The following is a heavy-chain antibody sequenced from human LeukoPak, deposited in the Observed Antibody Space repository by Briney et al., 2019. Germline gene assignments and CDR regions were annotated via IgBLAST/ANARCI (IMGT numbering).Heavy chain of an antibody. CDR1: GGSISSYY. CDR2: ISDSGST. D-gene: IGHD3-22*01. V-gene: IGHV4-59*01. J-gene: IGHJ4*02. Sequence: PSETLSLTCTVSGGSISSYYWNWLRQPPGKGLEWIGYISDSGSTNYNLSRMGRVTIAVDTSKNQFSLKLNSVTAADTAVYYCARQAYDSIGFYDYWGQGTLVTVSS. CDR3: ARQAYDSIGFYDY.